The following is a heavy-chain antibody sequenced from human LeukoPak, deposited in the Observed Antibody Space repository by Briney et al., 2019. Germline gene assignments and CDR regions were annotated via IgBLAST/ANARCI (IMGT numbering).Heavy chain of an antibody. CDR3: ARSGTGEHGDYDY. CDR1: GGSFSGYY. D-gene: IGHD4-17*01. J-gene: IGHJ4*02. V-gene: IGHV4-34*01. Sequence: SETLSLTCAVYGGSFSGYYWSWIRQPPGKGLEWFGEINHSGSTNYNPSLKSRVTISVDTSKNQFSLKLSSVTAADTAVYYCARSGTGEHGDYDYWGQGTLVTVSS. CDR2: INHSGST.